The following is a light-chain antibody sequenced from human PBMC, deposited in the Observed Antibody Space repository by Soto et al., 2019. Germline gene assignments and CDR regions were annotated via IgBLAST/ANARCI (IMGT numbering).Light chain of an antibody. J-gene: IGLJ3*02. CDR1: SSDVGGYNY. CDR2: EVS. CDR3: NSYTSSSTWL. V-gene: IGLV2-14*01. Sequence: QSALTQPASVSGSPGQSIAISCTGSSSDVGGYNYVSWYQQHPGKGPKLIIYEVSNRPSGVSYRFSGSKSGNTASLTISWLQAEDEADDYCNSYTSSSTWLFGGGTKLTVL.